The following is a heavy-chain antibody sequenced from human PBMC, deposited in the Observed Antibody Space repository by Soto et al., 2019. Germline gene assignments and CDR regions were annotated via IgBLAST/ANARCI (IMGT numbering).Heavy chain of an antibody. Sequence: QVQLVESGGGVVQPGRSLRLSCAASGFTFSSYAMHWVRQAPGKGLEWVEVISYDGSNKYYADSVKGRFTISRDNSKNTLYLQMNSLRAEDTAVYYCAREALYSGSYSNWGQGTLVTVSS. V-gene: IGHV3-30-3*01. J-gene: IGHJ4*02. CDR1: GFTFSSYA. CDR2: ISYDGSNK. D-gene: IGHD1-26*01. CDR3: AREALYSGSYSN.